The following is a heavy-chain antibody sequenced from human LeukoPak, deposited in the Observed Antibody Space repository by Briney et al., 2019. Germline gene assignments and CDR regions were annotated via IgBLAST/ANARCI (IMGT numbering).Heavy chain of an antibody. J-gene: IGHJ6*02. V-gene: IGHV4-34*01. CDR2: INHSGST. D-gene: IGHD6-19*01. CDR3: ARDWSIAVAGSYYYGMDV. CDR1: GGSFSGYY. Sequence: SETLSLTCAVYGGSFSGYYWSWIRQPPGKGLEWIGEINHSGSTNYNPSLKSRVTMSVDTSKNQFSLKLSSVTAADTAVYYCARDWSIAVAGSYYYGMDVWGQGTTVTVSS.